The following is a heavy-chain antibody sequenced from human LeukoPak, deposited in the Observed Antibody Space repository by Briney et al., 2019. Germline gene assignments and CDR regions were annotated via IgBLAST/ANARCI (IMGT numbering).Heavy chain of an antibody. J-gene: IGHJ5*02. Sequence: PSETLSLTCAVYGGSFSGYYWSWIRQPPGKGLEWIGEINHSGSTNYNPSLKSRVTISVDTSKKQFSLKLSSVTAADTAVYYCARGGNCGGGTCYSDRGWFDPWGQGTLVTVSS. CDR3: ARGGNCGGGTCYSDRGWFDP. D-gene: IGHD2-15*01. CDR2: INHSGST. V-gene: IGHV4-34*01. CDR1: GGSFSGYY.